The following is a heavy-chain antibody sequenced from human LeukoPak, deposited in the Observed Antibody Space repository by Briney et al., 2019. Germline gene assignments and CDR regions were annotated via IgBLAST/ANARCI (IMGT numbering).Heavy chain of an antibody. V-gene: IGHV4-59*01. CDR2: IYYSGST. CDR3: ARGGYYGSGSYYNVDP. D-gene: IGHD3-10*01. CDR1: GGSISSYY. J-gene: IGHJ5*02. Sequence: PSETLSLTCTVSGGSISSYYWSWIRQPPGKGLEWIGYIYYSGSTNYNPSLKSRVTISVDTSKNQFSLKLSSVTAADTAVYYCARGGYYGSGSYYNVDPWGQGTLVTVSS.